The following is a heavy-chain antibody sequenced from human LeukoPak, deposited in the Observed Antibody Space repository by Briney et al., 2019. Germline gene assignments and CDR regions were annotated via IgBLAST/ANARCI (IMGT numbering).Heavy chain of an antibody. CDR1: GGSISNSY. J-gene: IGHJ4*02. V-gene: IGHV4-59*08. CDR3: ATFGRRDGYNPYYFDY. Sequence: PSETLSLTCTVSGGSISNSYWNWIRQPPGKGLEWIGYIYYSGSTNYNPSLKSRVTIAVDTSKNQFSLKLSSVTAADTAVYYCATFGRRDGYNPYYFDYWGQGSLVTVSS. CDR2: IYYSGST. D-gene: IGHD5-24*01.